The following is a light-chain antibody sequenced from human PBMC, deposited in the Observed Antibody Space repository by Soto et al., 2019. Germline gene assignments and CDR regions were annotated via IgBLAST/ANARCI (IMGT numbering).Light chain of an antibody. J-gene: IGKJ1*01. V-gene: IGKV3-15*01. CDR1: QSVSSN. Sequence: EIVMTQSPATLSVSPGERATLSCRASQSVSSNLAWYQQKPGQAPRLLIYGASTSATGIPARFSGSGSGTEFTLTISSLQSEDFAVSYCQQYNNWPLWTFGQGTKVEIK. CDR3: QQYNNWPLWT. CDR2: GAS.